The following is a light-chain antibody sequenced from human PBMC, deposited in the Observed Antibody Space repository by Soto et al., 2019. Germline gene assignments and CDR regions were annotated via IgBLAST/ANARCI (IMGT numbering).Light chain of an antibody. Sequence: EIVMTQSPATLSVSPGERATLSCRASQSVSSNLAWYQQKPGQAPRLLIYSASTRATGIPARFSGSGSGTEFTITISSLQSEDFEVYYCQQYNNWPQTFGQGTKVDIK. J-gene: IGKJ1*01. CDR2: SAS. CDR1: QSVSSN. CDR3: QQYNNWPQT. V-gene: IGKV3-15*01.